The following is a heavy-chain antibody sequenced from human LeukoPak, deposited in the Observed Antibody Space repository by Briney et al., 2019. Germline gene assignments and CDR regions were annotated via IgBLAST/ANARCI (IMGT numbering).Heavy chain of an antibody. CDR1: WFNVSSNY. V-gene: IGHV3-53*01. Sequence: PGGSLRLSCAGSWFNVSSNYLGLVRPAPGEGLGWGLVFNSGGSTYYADSVKGRFSISRNNSKNTLYLQMNFRRAEDAAVYYCARGRQYSTGWYYFDYWGQGTLVTVSS. D-gene: IGHD6-19*01. J-gene: IGHJ4*02. CDR3: ARGRQYSTGWYYFDY. CDR2: FNSGGST.